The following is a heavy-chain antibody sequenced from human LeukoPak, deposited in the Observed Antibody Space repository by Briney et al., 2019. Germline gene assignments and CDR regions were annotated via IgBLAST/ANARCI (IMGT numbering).Heavy chain of an antibody. D-gene: IGHD3-22*01. CDR1: GYTFSNYG. CDR2: ISPYNGNT. Sequence: ASVKVSCKASGYTFSNYGISWVRQAPGQGLEWMGWISPYNGNTNYAQKLQGRVTMTTDTSTSTAYMELRSLRSDDTAVYYCARGGVYYYDSSGYSHMDYWGQGTLVTVSS. J-gene: IGHJ4*02. CDR3: ARGGVYYYDSSGYSHMDY. V-gene: IGHV1-18*01.